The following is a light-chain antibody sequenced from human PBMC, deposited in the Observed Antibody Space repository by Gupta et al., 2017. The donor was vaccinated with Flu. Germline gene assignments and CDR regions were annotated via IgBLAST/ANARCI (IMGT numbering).Light chain of an antibody. Sequence: QSVLTQPPSASGPPGQRVTISCSGNSSNIGSNTVHWYQQLPGTAPKLLIYSNNQRPSGVPDRFSCYKSGTYASREIRGLQSEDEADDYCAESDDSLKGRVFGTGTKVTVL. CDR3: AESDDSLKGRV. J-gene: IGLJ1*01. V-gene: IGLV1-44*01. CDR1: SSNIGSNT. CDR2: SNN.